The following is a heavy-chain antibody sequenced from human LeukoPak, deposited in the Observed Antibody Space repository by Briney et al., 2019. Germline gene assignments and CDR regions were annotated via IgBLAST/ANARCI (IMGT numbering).Heavy chain of an antibody. Sequence: GGSLRLSCVASRFIFSVYGMHWVRQAPGKGLEWVAFMSYDENTEYYIDSVKGRFTISRDNPKNTLFLQLNNLRPEDTGVYYCARDGGTNSQNWFDPWGQGTLVIVSS. J-gene: IGHJ5*02. CDR3: ARDGGTNSQNWFDP. D-gene: IGHD2-8*01. CDR1: RFIFSVYG. V-gene: IGHV3-33*05. CDR2: MSYDENTE.